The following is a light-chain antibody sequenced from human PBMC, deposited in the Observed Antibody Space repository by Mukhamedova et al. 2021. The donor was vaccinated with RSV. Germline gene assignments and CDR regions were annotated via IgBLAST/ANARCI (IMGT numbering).Light chain of an antibody. CDR3: QQYNNWPPEWT. CDR1: QSVSTN. Sequence: GERATLSCRASQSVSTNLAWYQHKPGQAPRLLIYGASTRATGIPARFSGSGSGAEFTLTISSMQSEDFAVYYCQQYNNWPPEWTFG. J-gene: IGKJ1*01. V-gene: IGKV3-15*01. CDR2: GAS.